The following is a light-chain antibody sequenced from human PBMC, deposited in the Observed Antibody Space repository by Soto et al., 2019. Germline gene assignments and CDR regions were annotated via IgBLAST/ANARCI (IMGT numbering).Light chain of an antibody. CDR2: AAS. Sequence: DIQMTQSPSSLSAPVGDRVIITCRASRSIGTNLNWYQQKPGRAPKLLVFAASTLQYGVPSRFSGSGSGTDFTLTSSSLQPEDFAIYSCHQSFSVPYTFGQGTRLE. CDR3: HQSFSVPYT. V-gene: IGKV1-39*01. CDR1: RSIGTN. J-gene: IGKJ2*01.